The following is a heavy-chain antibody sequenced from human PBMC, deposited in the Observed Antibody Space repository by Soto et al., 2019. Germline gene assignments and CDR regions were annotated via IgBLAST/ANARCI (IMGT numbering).Heavy chain of an antibody. J-gene: IGHJ4*02. CDR3: ARDPNYYDSHPFDY. V-gene: IGHV4-30-4*01. Sequence: SETLSLTCTVSGGSISSGDYYWSWIRQPPGKGLEWIGYIYYSGSTYYNPSLKSRVTISVDTSKNQFSLKLSSVTAADTAVYYCARDPNYYDSHPFDYWGQGTLVTVS. CDR1: GGSISSGDYY. D-gene: IGHD3-22*01. CDR2: IYYSGST.